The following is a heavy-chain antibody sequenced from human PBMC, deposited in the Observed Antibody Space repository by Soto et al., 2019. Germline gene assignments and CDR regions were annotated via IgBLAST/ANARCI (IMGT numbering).Heavy chain of an antibody. D-gene: IGHD4-17*01. Sequence: QVQLQESGPGLVKPSQTLSLTCTVSGGSISTVGYYWSWIRQHPGRGLEWIGYIYHSGMTFSNPSLQSRVAISIDTSENQFSLKLSSVTAADTAVYYCATVRWELHDAFDIWGHGTMVSVSS. CDR2: IYHSGMT. CDR1: GGSISTVGYY. J-gene: IGHJ3*02. V-gene: IGHV4-31*03. CDR3: ATVRWELHDAFDI.